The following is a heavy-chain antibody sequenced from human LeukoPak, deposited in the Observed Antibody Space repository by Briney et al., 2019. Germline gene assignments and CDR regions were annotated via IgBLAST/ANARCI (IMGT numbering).Heavy chain of an antibody. Sequence: SETLSLTCAVYGGSFSGYYWSWIRQPPGKGLEWIGEINHSGSTNYNPSLKSRVTISVDTSKNQFSLKLSSVTAADTAVYYCASGPPYLVFDYWGQGTLVTVSS. CDR3: ASGPPYLVFDY. V-gene: IGHV4-34*01. J-gene: IGHJ4*02. CDR1: GGSFSGYY. D-gene: IGHD2-2*02. CDR2: INHSGST.